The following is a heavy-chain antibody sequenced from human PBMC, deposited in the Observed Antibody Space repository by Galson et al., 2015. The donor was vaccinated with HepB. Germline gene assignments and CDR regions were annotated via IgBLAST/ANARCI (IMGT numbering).Heavy chain of an antibody. Sequence: SETLSLTCTVSGGSISSYYWSWIRQPPGKGLEWIGYIYYSGSTNYNPSLKSRVTISVDTSKNQFSLKLSSVTAADTAVYYCAREGFLEWFSIHYSGQGTLVPVSS. CDR3: AREGFLEWFSIHY. V-gene: IGHV4-59*01. CDR2: IYYSGST. D-gene: IGHD3-3*01. CDR1: GGSISSYY. J-gene: IGHJ4*02.